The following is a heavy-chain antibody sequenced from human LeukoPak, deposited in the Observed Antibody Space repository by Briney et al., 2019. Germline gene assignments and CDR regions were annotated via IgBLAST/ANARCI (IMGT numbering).Heavy chain of an antibody. D-gene: IGHD3-10*01. J-gene: IGHJ4*02. Sequence: GGSLRLSCAASGFTFSSYWMHWVRQAPGKGLEWVSSISSSSSYIYYADSVKGRFTISRDNAKNSLYLQMSSLRAEDTAVYYCARVGGSGSPFDYWGQGTLVTVSS. CDR3: ARVGGSGSPFDY. V-gene: IGHV3-21*01. CDR2: ISSSSSYI. CDR1: GFTFSSYW.